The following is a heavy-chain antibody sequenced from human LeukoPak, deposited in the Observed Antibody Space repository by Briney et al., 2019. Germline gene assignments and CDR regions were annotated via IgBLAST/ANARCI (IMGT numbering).Heavy chain of an antibody. CDR2: ISSSGSTI. CDR1: GFTFRSYG. V-gene: IGHV3-48*03. D-gene: IGHD5-12*01. J-gene: IGHJ3*02. Sequence: RSGGSLRLSCAASGFTFRSYGMHWVRQAPGKGLEWVSYISSSGSTIYYADSVKGRFTISRDNAKNSLYLQMNSLRAEDTAVYYCAREPLTRDIAYGYDAFDIWGQGTMVTVSS. CDR3: AREPLTRDIAYGYDAFDI.